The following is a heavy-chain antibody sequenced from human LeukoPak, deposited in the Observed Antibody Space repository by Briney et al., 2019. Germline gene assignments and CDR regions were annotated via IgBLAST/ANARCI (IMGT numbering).Heavy chain of an antibody. CDR2: IIPIFGTA. Sequence: GASVKVSCKASGGTFSSYAMSWVRQAPGQGLEWMGGIIPIFGTANYAQKFQGRVTITTDESTSTAYMELSSLRSEDTAVYYCARVGSSWYVSFQHWGQGTLVTVSS. CDR3: ARVGSSWYVSFQH. CDR1: GGTFSSYA. J-gene: IGHJ1*01. V-gene: IGHV1-69*05. D-gene: IGHD6-13*01.